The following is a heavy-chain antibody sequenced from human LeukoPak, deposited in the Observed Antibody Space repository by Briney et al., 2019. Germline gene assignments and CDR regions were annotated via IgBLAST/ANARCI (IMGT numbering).Heavy chain of an antibody. CDR1: GSTFSSYA. CDR3: ASTHYEGHFDY. Sequence: GGSPRLSCAASGSTFSSYAMHWVRQAPGKGLEWVAVISYDGSNKYYADSVKGRFTISRDNSKNTLYLQMNSLRAEDTAVYYCASTHYEGHFDYWGQGTLVTVSS. D-gene: IGHD3-22*01. J-gene: IGHJ4*02. CDR2: ISYDGSNK. V-gene: IGHV3-30-3*01.